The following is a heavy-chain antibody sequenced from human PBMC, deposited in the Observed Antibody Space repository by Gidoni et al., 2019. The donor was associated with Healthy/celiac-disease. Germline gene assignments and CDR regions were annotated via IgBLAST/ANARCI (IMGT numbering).Heavy chain of an antibody. V-gene: IGHV4-39*07. CDR1: GGSISSSSYY. CDR3: ARVRAAGPLFDY. Sequence: QLQLQESGPGLVKPSETLSLTCTVSGGSISSSSYYWGWIRQPPGKGLEWIGSIYYSGSTYYNPSLKSRVTISVDTSKNQFSLKLSSVTAADTAVYYCARVRAAGPLFDYWGQGTLVTVSS. CDR2: IYYSGST. D-gene: IGHD6-13*01. J-gene: IGHJ4*02.